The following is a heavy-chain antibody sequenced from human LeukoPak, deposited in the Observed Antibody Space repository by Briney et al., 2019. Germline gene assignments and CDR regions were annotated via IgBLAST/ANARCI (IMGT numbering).Heavy chain of an antibody. CDR3: ARVGRWLLLTTSLDY. CDR1: GFIFNNYA. V-gene: IGHV3-9*01. D-gene: IGHD3-3*01. CDR2: ISWNSGSI. J-gene: IGHJ4*02. Sequence: GRSLRLSCAGSGFIFNNYAMHWVRQPPGKGLEWVSGISWNSGSIDYADSVKGRFTISRDNAKNSLYLQMNSLRAEDTAAYYCARVGRWLLLTTSLDYWGQGTLVTVSS.